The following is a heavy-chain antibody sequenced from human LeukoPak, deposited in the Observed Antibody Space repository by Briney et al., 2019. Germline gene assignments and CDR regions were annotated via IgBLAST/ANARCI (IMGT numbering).Heavy chain of an antibody. Sequence: PSETLSLTCTVSGGSTSSYYWSWIRQPPGKGLEWIGYIYYSGSTSYNPSLKSRVTISVDTSKNQFSLKLSSVTAADTAVYYCARVPGIAEVVAQPGDAFDIWGQGTMVTVSS. D-gene: IGHD3-22*01. CDR2: IYYSGST. CDR1: GGSTSSYY. CDR3: ARVPGIAEVVAQPGDAFDI. V-gene: IGHV4-59*12. J-gene: IGHJ3*02.